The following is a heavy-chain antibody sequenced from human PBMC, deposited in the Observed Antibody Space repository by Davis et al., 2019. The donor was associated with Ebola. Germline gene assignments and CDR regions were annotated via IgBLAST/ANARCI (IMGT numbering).Heavy chain of an antibody. CDR1: GGSISSYY. CDR2: IYYSGST. V-gene: IGHV4-59*08. J-gene: IGHJ6*04. CDR3: AGTPDYGMDV. Sequence: SETLSLTCTVSGGSISSYYWSWIRQPPGKGLEWIGYIYYSGSTNYNPSLKSRVTISVDTSKNQFSLKLSSVTAADTAVYYAAGTPDYGMDVWGKGTTVTVSS. D-gene: IGHD6-13*01.